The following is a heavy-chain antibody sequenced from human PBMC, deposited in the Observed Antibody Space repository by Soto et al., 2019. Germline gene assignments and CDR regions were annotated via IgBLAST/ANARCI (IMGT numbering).Heavy chain of an antibody. Sequence: SETLSLTCAVYGGSFSGYYWSWIRQPPGKGLEWIGEINHSGSTNYNPSLKSRVTISVDTSKNQFSLKLSSVTAADTAVYYCARWAEFDTYYDYVWGSYRSLAFDYWGQGTLVTVS. D-gene: IGHD3-16*02. V-gene: IGHV4-34*01. CDR3: ARWAEFDTYYDYVWGSYRSLAFDY. J-gene: IGHJ4*02. CDR2: INHSGST. CDR1: GGSFSGYY.